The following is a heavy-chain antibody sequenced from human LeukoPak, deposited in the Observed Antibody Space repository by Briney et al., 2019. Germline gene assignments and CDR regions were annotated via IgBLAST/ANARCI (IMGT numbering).Heavy chain of an antibody. V-gene: IGHV3-66*01. CDR2: ISSAGTT. D-gene: IGHD3/OR15-3a*01. CDR1: GFTVSSSY. J-gene: IGHJ6*02. CDR3: ARDWTLDV. Sequence: GGSLRLSCAASGFTVSSSYMSWVRQAPGKGLEWVSIISSAGTTYYADSVKGRFTISRDNSKNTVYLQVNSLRDEDTAVYYCARDWTLDVWGQGTTVTVSS.